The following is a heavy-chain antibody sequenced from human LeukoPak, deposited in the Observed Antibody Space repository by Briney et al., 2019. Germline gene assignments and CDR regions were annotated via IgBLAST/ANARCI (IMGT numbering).Heavy chain of an antibody. D-gene: IGHD3-22*01. J-gene: IGHJ4*02. CDR2: INPNSGGT. V-gene: IGHV1-2*02. CDR3: ARAVFPTMIVVVIDSLPFTQFDY. Sequence: GASVKVSCKASGYTFTSYGISWVRQAPGQGLEWMGWINPNSGGTNYAQKFQGRVTMTRDTSISTAYMELSRLRSDDTAVYYCARAVFPTMIVVVIDSLPFTQFDYWGQGTLVTVSS. CDR1: GYTFTSYG.